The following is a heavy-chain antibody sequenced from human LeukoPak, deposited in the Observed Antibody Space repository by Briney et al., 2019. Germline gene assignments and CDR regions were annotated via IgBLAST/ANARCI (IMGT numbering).Heavy chain of an antibody. CDR1: GFTFSSYA. D-gene: IGHD5-24*01. V-gene: IGHV3-23*01. Sequence: GGSLRLSCAASGFTFSSYAMSWVRQAPGKGLEWVSSISNSGGRTFYTDSVKGRFTISRDNPKITLYLQMNSLRAEDTAVYYCARDGYNLPFNYWGQGTLVTVSS. CDR2: ISNSGGRT. J-gene: IGHJ4*02. CDR3: ARDGYNLPFNY.